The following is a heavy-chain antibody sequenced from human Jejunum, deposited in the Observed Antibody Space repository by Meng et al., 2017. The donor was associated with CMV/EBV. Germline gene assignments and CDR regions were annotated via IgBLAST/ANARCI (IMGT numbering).Heavy chain of an antibody. CDR1: GFAIDAYY. Sequence: GFAIDAYYLHWVRQVPGLGLEWMGWINPESGVTTFAQKFQGRVTVTTDMSIRTAYLEVNSLTSDDTAIYYCARDPAKRAARHCDYWGQGTLVTVSS. CDR2: INPESGVT. D-gene: IGHD6-6*01. J-gene: IGHJ4*02. V-gene: IGHV1-2*02. CDR3: ARDPAKRAARHCDY.